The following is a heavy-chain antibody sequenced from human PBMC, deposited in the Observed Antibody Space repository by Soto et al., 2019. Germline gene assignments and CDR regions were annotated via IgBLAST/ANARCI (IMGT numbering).Heavy chain of an antibody. CDR2: IIPILGIA. CDR3: AREWLERRDCDP. D-gene: IGHD1-1*01. V-gene: IGHV1-69*08. J-gene: IGHJ5*02. Sequence: QVQLVQSGAEVKKPGSSVKVSCKASGGTFSSFTISWVRQAPGQGLEWMGRIIPILGIANYAQKFQGRVTITADKSTSTAYMELSSLRSEDTAVYYCAREWLERRDCDPWGQGTLVTVSS. CDR1: GGTFSSFT.